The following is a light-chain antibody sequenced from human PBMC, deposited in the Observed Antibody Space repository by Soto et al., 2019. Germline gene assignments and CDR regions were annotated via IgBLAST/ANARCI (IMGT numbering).Light chain of an antibody. CDR1: QSVSTN. CDR2: GAF. CDR3: QQYNDWPRT. V-gene: IGKV3-15*01. Sequence: EIVMTQSPATLSVSPGERATLSCRASQSVSTNLAWYQQKPGQAPRLLIYGAFTGATGIPDRFSGSGSGTEFTLSISSLQSEDFAVYYCQQYNDWPRTFGQGTKVEIK. J-gene: IGKJ1*01.